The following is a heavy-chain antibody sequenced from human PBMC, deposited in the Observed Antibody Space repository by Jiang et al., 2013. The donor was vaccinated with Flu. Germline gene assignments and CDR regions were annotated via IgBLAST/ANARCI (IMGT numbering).Heavy chain of an antibody. Sequence: RTYYRSKWYNDYAVSVKSRITINPDTSKNQFSLQLNSVTPEDTAVYYCARESGSYVAFDYWGQGTLVTVSS. J-gene: IGHJ4*02. V-gene: IGHV6-1*01. CDR2: TYYRSKWYN. D-gene: IGHD1-26*01. CDR3: ARESGSYVAFDY.